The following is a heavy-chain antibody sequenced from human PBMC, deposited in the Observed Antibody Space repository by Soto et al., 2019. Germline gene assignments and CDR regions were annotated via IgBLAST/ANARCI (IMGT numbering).Heavy chain of an antibody. CDR3: ARIGGRDIPFDRDYYYYYGMDV. J-gene: IGHJ6*02. CDR2: IYPGDSDT. Sequence: PGESLKISSQGSGYRFTSYWIGWVRQMPGKGLEWMGIIYPGDSDTRYSPSFQGQVTISADKSISTAYLQWNSLKASDTAMYYCARIGGRDIPFDRDYYYYYGMDVWGQGTTVTVSS. CDR1: GYRFTSYW. D-gene: IGHD2-15*01. V-gene: IGHV5-51*01.